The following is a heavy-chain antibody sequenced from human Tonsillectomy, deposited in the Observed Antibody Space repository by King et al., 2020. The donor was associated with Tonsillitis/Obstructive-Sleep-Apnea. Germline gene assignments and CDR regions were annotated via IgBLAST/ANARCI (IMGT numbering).Heavy chain of an antibody. CDR3: ARAGEIVVVPAAMVVGAFDI. CDR1: GFTFSSYW. Sequence: VQLVESGGGLVQPGGSLRLSCAASGFTFSSYWMSWVRKAPGKGLEWVANIKQDGSEKYYVDSVKGRFTISRDNAKNSLYLQMNSLRAEDTAVYYCARAGEIVVVPAAMVVGAFDIWGQGTMVTVSS. D-gene: IGHD2-2*01. CDR2: IKQDGSEK. V-gene: IGHV3-7*01. J-gene: IGHJ3*02.